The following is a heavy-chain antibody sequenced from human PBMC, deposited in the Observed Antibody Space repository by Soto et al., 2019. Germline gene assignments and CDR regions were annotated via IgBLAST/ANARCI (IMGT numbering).Heavy chain of an antibody. CDR2: ISGSGGST. V-gene: IGHV3-23*01. CDR1: GFTFSSYA. CDR3: AKGPDILRYFDWVDAFDV. Sequence: GGSLRLSCAASGFTFSSYAMSWVRQAPGKGLEWVSAISGSGGSTYYADSVKGRFTISRDNSKNTLYLQMNSLRAEDTAVYYCAKGPDILRYFDWVDAFDVWGQGTMVTVSS. J-gene: IGHJ3*01. D-gene: IGHD3-9*01.